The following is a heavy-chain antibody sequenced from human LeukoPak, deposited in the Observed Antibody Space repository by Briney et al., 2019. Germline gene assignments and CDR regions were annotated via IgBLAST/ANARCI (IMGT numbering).Heavy chain of an antibody. J-gene: IGHJ3*02. CDR3: VRADYNGGNPGSFDI. D-gene: IGHD2-8*01. Sequence: SATLSLTCTVSGASITIGAESYHWGWIRQPPGKGLEWIGTIYYTGISYYNPSLESRVNSSLDTSKNQFSLTLNSVTAADTAVYYCVRADYNGGNPGSFDIWGRGTMATVSS. V-gene: IGHV4-39*07. CDR1: GASITIGAESYH. CDR2: IYYTGIS.